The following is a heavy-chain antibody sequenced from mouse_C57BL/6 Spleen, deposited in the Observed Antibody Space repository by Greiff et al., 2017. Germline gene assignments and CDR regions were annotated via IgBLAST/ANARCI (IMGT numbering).Heavy chain of an antibody. J-gene: IGHJ4*01. CDR1: GFSLSTSGMG. CDR2: IYWDDDK. V-gene: IGHV8-12*01. CDR3: ARRGGYEYEGYYAMDY. Sequence: QVTLKESGPGILQSSQTLSLTCSFSGFSLSTSGMGVSWIRQPSGKGLEWLAHIYWDDDKRYNPSLKSRLTISKDTSRNQVFLKITSVDTADTATYYCARRGGYEYEGYYAMDYWGQGTSVTVSS. D-gene: IGHD2-4*01.